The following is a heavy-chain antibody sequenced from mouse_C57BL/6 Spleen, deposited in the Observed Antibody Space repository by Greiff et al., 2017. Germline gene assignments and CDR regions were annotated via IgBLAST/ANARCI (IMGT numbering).Heavy chain of an antibody. V-gene: IGHV1-59*01. CDR3: ARYGAGQLRLPYYFDY. D-gene: IGHD3-2*02. CDR1: GYTLTSYW. J-gene: IGHJ2*01. Sequence: QVQLQQPGAELVRPGTSVKLSCKASGYTLTSYWMHWVKQRPGQGLEWIGVIDPSDSYTNYNQKFKGKATLTVDTSSSTAYMQLSSLTSEDSAVYYCARYGAGQLRLPYYFDYWGQGTTLTVSS. CDR2: IDPSDSYT.